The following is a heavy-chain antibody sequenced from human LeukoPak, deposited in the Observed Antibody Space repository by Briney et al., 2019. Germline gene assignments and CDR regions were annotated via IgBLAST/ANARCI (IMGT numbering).Heavy chain of an antibody. CDR1: GGSFSGYY. CDR2: INHSGST. V-gene: IGHV4-34*01. D-gene: IGHD6-13*01. J-gene: IGHJ5*02. Sequence: SETLSLTCAVYGGSFSGYYWSWIRQPPGKGLEWIGEINHSGSTNYNPSLKSRVTISVDTSKNQFSLKLSSVTAADTAVYYCARGLRMAAAPPNVWFDPWGQGTLVTVSS. CDR3: ARGLRMAAAPPNVWFDP.